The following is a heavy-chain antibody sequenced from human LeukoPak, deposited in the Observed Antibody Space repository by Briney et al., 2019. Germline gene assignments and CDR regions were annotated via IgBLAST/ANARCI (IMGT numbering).Heavy chain of an antibody. CDR2: IYSSGST. Sequence: KPSETLSLTCTVSGGSISSYYWSWIRQPPGKGLEWIGYIYSSGSTNYNPSLKSRITISVDTSKNQFSLKPSSVTAADTAVYYCARFAYCGGHCWYYFDYWGQGSLVTVSS. J-gene: IGHJ4*02. CDR3: ARFAYCGGHCWYYFDY. CDR1: GGSISSYY. V-gene: IGHV4-59*01. D-gene: IGHD2-21*02.